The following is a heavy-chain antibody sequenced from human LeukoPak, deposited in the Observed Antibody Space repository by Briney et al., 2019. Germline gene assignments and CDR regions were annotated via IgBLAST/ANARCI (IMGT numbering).Heavy chain of an antibody. J-gene: IGHJ5*02. CDR1: GFTFSNAW. CDR2: ISGSGGST. Sequence: PGGSLRLSCAASGFTFSNAWMSWVRQAPGKGLEWVSAISGSGGSTYYADSVKGRFTISRDNSKNTLYLQMNSLRAEDTAVYYCAKDLVGRAAAYGWFDPWGQGTLVTVSS. D-gene: IGHD6-13*01. V-gene: IGHV3-23*01. CDR3: AKDLVGRAAAYGWFDP.